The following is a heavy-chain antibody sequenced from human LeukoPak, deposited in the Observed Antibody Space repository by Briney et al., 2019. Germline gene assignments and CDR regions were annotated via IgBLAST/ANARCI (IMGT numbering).Heavy chain of an antibody. CDR3: ARGIVVPAAVFDY. CDR1: GGSISSHY. V-gene: IGHV4-59*11. Sequence: SETLSLTCTVSGGSISSHYWSWIRQPPGKGLEWIGYIYYSGSTNYNPSLKSRVTISVDTSKNQFSLKLSSVTAADTAVYYCARGIVVPAAVFDYRGQGTLVTVSS. CDR2: IYYSGST. J-gene: IGHJ4*02. D-gene: IGHD2-2*01.